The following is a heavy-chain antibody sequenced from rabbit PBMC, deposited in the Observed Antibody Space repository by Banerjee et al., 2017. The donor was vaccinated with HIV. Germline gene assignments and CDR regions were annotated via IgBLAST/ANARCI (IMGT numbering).Heavy chain of an antibody. CDR3: ARDLAGVGGWNFYL. CDR1: GFSFSNKYV. Sequence: QEQLEESGGDLVKPEGSLTITCTASGFSFSNKYVMCWVRQAPGKGLEWIGCINTSSGNTVYASWAKGRFTISKTSSTTVTLQMTSLTAADTATYFCARDLAGVGGWNFYLWGQGTLVTVS. D-gene: IGHD4-1*01. J-gene: IGHJ4*01. CDR2: INTSSGNT. V-gene: IGHV1S45*01.